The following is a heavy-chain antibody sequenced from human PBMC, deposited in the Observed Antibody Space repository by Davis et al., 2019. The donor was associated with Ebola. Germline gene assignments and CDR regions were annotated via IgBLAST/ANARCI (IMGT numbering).Heavy chain of an antibody. V-gene: IGHV4-61*01. CDR3: ARDFGVGWFDP. D-gene: IGHD3-3*01. CDR2: IYYSGST. J-gene: IGHJ5*02. CDR1: GGSISSSSYY. Sequence: MPSETLSLTCPVSGGSISSSSYYWSWIRQPPGKGLEWIGYIYYSGSTNYNPSLKSRVTISVDTSKNQFSLKLSSVTAADTAVYYCARDFGVGWFDPWGQGTLVTVSS.